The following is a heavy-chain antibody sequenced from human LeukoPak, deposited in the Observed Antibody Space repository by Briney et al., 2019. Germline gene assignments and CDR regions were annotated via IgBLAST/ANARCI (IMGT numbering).Heavy chain of an antibody. CDR3: AALTMIRGVIGY. D-gene: IGHD3-10*01. V-gene: IGHV3-74*01. Sequence: GGSLRLSCAASGFTFSSYSMHWVRQAPGKGLVWVSRIKTDGTTTSYADSVKGRFTVSRDNAKNTLYLQMNSLRAEDTAVYYCAALTMIRGVIGYWGQGTLVTVSS. CDR2: IKTDGTTT. CDR1: GFTFSSYS. J-gene: IGHJ4*02.